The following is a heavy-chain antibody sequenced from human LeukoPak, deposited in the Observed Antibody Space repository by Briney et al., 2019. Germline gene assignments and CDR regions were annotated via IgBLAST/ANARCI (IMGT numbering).Heavy chain of an antibody. CDR1: GDSVTSNSAA. J-gene: IGHJ3*02. D-gene: IGHD1-14*01. Sequence: SQTLSLTCAISGDSVTSNSAAWSWIRLSPSRGLEWLGRTYYRSKWYNDYAVSVRSRITINPDTSKNLFSLQLNSVIPEDTAEYYCATPEDTGDAFDIWGPGTRVTVSS. V-gene: IGHV6-1*01. CDR2: TYYRSKWYN. CDR3: ATPEDTGDAFDI.